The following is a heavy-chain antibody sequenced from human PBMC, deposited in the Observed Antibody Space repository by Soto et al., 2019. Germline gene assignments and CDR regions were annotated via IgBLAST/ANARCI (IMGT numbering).Heavy chain of an antibody. CDR2: ISYDGSNK. Sequence: GGSLRLSCAASGFTFSSYAMHWVRQAPGKGLEWVAVISYDGSNKYYADSVKGRFTISRDNSKNTLYLQMNSLRAEDTAVYYCARDFVRLRPIGYYYGMDVWGQGTTVTVSS. CDR3: ARDFVRLRPIGYYYGMDV. J-gene: IGHJ6*02. D-gene: IGHD4-17*01. V-gene: IGHV3-30-3*01. CDR1: GFTFSSYA.